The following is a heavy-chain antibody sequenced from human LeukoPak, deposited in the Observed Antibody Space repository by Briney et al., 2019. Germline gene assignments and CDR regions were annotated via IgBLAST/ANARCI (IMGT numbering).Heavy chain of an antibody. Sequence: SETLSLTCTVSGGSISSGSYYWRWIWQPAGKGLEWIERIYTSGSTNYNPSLKSRITIPLDTSKNQFSLKLNSVTAADTAVYYCAREGEAADYYYYYMDVWGKGTTVTVSS. CDR1: GGSISSGSYY. J-gene: IGHJ6*03. CDR3: AREGEAADYYYYYMDV. V-gene: IGHV4-61*02. D-gene: IGHD6-25*01. CDR2: IYTSGST.